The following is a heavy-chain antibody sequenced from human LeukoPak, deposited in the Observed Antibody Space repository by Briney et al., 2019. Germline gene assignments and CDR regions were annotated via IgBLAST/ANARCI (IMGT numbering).Heavy chain of an antibody. Sequence: GGSLRLSCAASGFTVSSNYMSWVRQAPGKGLEWVSVIYSGGSTYYADSVKGRFTISRDNFKNTLYLQMNSLRAEDTAVYYCAASTVVTYYFDYWGQGTLVTVSS. CDR1: GFTVSSNY. D-gene: IGHD4-23*01. CDR2: IYSGGST. V-gene: IGHV3-66*01. J-gene: IGHJ4*02. CDR3: AASTVVTYYFDY.